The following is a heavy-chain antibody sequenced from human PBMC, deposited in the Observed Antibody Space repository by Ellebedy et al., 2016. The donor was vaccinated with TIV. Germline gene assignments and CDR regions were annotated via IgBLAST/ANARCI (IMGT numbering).Heavy chain of an antibody. V-gene: IGHV3-72*01. CDR1: GFTFSDHF. J-gene: IGHJ3*02. D-gene: IGHD2-21*01. Sequence: GGSLRLSCAVSGFTFSDHFMDWVRQAPGKGLEWVGRSRNKANSYTTQYAASVKGRFTISRDDSKNSLYLQMNSLETEDTALYYCVRGFHSFDIWGQGTMVTVSS. CDR2: SRNKANSYTT. CDR3: VRGFHSFDI.